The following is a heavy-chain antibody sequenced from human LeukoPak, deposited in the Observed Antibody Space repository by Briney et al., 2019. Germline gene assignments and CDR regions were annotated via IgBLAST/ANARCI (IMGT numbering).Heavy chain of an antibody. CDR3: ASDTAMVSDYYYMDV. CDR1: GGSISSGDYY. J-gene: IGHJ6*03. D-gene: IGHD5-18*01. Sequence: SETLSLTCTVSGGSISSGDYYWSWIRHPPGKGLEWIGYIYYSGSTYYNPSLKSRVTISVDTSKNQFSLKLSSVTAADTAVYYCASDTAMVSDYYYMDVWGKGTTVTVSS. V-gene: IGHV4-30-4*08. CDR2: IYYSGST.